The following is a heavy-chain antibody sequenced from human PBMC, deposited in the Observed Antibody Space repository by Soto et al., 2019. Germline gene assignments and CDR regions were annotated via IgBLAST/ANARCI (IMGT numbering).Heavy chain of an antibody. CDR2: ISSSGSTI. CDR1: GFTFSSYE. J-gene: IGHJ5*02. CDR3: ARDRFNGVADIINWFDP. D-gene: IGHD6-19*01. Sequence: GGSLRLSCAASGFTFSSYEMNWVRQAPGKGLEWVSYISSSGSTIYYADSVKGRFTISRDNAKNSLYLQMNSLRAEDTAVYYCARDRFNGVADIINWFDPWGQGTLVTVS. V-gene: IGHV3-48*03.